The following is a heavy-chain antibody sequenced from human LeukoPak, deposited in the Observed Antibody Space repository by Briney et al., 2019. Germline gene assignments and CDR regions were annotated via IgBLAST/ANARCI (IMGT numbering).Heavy chain of an antibody. J-gene: IGHJ4*02. D-gene: IGHD6-13*01. Sequence: GGSLRLSCAASGFTFSSYAMHWVRQAPGKGLEWVAVISYDGSSKYYADSVKGRFTISSDNSKNTLYLQMNSLRAEDTAVYYCARQIYSSSVFDYWGQGTLVTVSS. CDR2: ISYDGSSK. V-gene: IGHV3-30-3*01. CDR3: ARQIYSSSVFDY. CDR1: GFTFSSYA.